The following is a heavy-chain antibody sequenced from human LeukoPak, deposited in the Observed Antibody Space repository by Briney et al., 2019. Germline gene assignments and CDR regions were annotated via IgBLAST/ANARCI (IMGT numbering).Heavy chain of an antibody. V-gene: IGHV3-23*01. CDR3: AKTIAVAGKTEHYYYGMDV. J-gene: IGHJ6*02. D-gene: IGHD6-19*01. CDR1: GFTFSSYA. CDR2: ISGSGGST. Sequence: GGSLRLSCAASGFTFSSYAMSWVRQAPGKGLEWVSAISGSGGSTYYADSVKGRFTISRDNSKNTLYLQMNSLRAEDTAVYYCAKTIAVAGKTEHYYYGMDVWGQGTTVTVSS.